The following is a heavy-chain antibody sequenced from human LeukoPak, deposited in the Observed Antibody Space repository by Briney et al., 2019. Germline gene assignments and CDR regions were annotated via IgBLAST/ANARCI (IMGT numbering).Heavy chain of an antibody. Sequence: SETLSLTCAVYGGSFSGYYWSWIRQPPGKGLEWIGEINHSGSTNYNPSLKSRVTISVDTSKNQFSLKLSSVTAADTAVYYCARGGDMVRGVITNWFDLWGQGTLVTVSS. CDR2: INHSGST. V-gene: IGHV4-34*01. D-gene: IGHD3-10*01. J-gene: IGHJ5*02. CDR1: GGSFSGYY. CDR3: ARGGDMVRGVITNWFDL.